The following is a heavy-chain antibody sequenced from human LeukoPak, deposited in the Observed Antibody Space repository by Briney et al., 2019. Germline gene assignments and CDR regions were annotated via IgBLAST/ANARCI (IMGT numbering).Heavy chain of an antibody. CDR3: ARPRRDGYNYDFDF. V-gene: IGHV3-66*04. D-gene: IGHD5-24*01. CDR2: IYAGGST. Sequence: GGSLRLSCAVSGFRVTNDYMNWVRQAPGKGLEWVSIIYAGGSTYYADSVKGRFTISRDDAKNSLYLQMSSLRAEDTAVYYCARPRRDGYNYDFDFWGQGTLVTVSS. CDR1: GFRVTNDY. J-gene: IGHJ4*02.